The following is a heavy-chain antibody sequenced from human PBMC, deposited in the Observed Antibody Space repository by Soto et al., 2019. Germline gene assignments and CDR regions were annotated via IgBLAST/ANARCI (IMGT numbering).Heavy chain of an antibody. Sequence: PSETLSLTCTVSGGFISSGGYYWSWIRQHPGKGLEWIGYIYYSGSTYYNPSLKSRVTISVDTSKNQFSLKLSSVTAADTAVYYCARDLASYSGYDHASFDYWGQGTLVTVSS. J-gene: IGHJ4*02. CDR1: GGFISSGGYY. D-gene: IGHD5-12*01. V-gene: IGHV4-31*03. CDR2: IYYSGST. CDR3: ARDLASYSGYDHASFDY.